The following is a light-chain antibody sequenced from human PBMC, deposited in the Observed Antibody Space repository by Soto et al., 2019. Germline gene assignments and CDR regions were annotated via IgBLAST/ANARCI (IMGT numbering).Light chain of an antibody. V-gene: IGKV3-15*01. J-gene: IGKJ1*01. Sequence: EIPMTHSPATLSVSSGARATITCLASHSVMKRLAWYQQKPGQAPRLLIYDTSTRASGIPPRFSGSGSGTEFTLTISSLQSEDFAVYYCQQYNNWPRTFGQGTKVDI. CDR2: DTS. CDR3: QQYNNWPRT. CDR1: HSVMKR.